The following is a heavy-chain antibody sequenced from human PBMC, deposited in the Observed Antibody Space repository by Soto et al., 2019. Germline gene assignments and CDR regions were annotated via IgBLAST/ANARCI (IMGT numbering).Heavy chain of an antibody. CDR3: AKDMSEWFGELLTAFDY. CDR1: GFTFDDYA. Sequence: EVQLMESGGGLVQPGRSLRLSCAASGFTFDDYAMHWVRQAPGKGLEWVSGISWNSGSIGYADSVKGRFTISRDNAKNSLYLQMNSLRAEDTALYYCAKDMSEWFGELLTAFDYWGQGTLVTVSS. D-gene: IGHD3-10*01. CDR2: ISWNSGSI. J-gene: IGHJ4*02. V-gene: IGHV3-9*01.